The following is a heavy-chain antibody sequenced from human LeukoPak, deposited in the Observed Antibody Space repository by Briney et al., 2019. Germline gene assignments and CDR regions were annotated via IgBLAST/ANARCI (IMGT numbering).Heavy chain of an antibody. CDR2: ISGSGGST. J-gene: IGHJ5*02. D-gene: IGHD6-19*01. Sequence: GGSLRLSCAVSGFAFSSYAMSWVRQAPGKGLEWVSAISGSGGSTYYADSVKGRFTISRDNSKNTLYLQMNSLRAEDTAVYYCARGPRQWLDGNWFDPWGQGTLVTVSS. CDR1: GFAFSSYA. CDR3: ARGPRQWLDGNWFDP. V-gene: IGHV3-23*01.